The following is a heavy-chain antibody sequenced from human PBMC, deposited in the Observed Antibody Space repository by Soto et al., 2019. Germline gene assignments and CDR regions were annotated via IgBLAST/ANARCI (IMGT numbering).Heavy chain of an antibody. J-gene: IGHJ1*01. CDR2: VFYNGKT. CDR3: ARHPINDDNYPAEVNF. Sequence: QLRLLESGPGVVKPAETLSLTCTVSGGSISTTFYYWGWIRQSPGKGLEWIGTVFYNGKTFYSPSLHWRISISVDTPENQFSLRLTSVTAADTAVYYCARHPINDDNYPAEVNFWGQGTLVTVSS. D-gene: IGHD1-1*01. CDR1: GGSISTTFYY. V-gene: IGHV4-39*01.